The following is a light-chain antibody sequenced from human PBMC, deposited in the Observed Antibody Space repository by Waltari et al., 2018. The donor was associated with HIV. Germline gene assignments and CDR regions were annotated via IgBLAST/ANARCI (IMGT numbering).Light chain of an antibody. CDR3: QVWDSSSGHVL. V-gene: IGLV3-9*01. CDR2: RDD. Sequence: SYELTQPPPVSLALGQTTRITSGGNNIGGKNVHWYQQNPGQAPVLVIYRDDNRPSGIPERFSGSNSGNTATLTITRAKAGDEADYFCQVWDSSSGHVLFGGGTKLTVL. CDR1: NIGGKN. J-gene: IGLJ2*01.